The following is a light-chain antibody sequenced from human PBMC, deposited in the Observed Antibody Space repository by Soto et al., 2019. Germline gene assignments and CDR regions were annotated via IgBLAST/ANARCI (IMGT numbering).Light chain of an antibody. V-gene: IGKV3D-15*01. J-gene: IGKJ4*01. CDR1: QSVSSN. CDR2: GAS. CDR3: QQYNNWPALT. Sequence: EIVMTQSPATLSVSPGERATLSCRASQSVSSNLAWYQHKPGQAPRLLIYGASTRATGIPARFSGSGSGTDFTLTISSLQSEDFAVYYCQQYNNWPALTFGGGTKVEIK.